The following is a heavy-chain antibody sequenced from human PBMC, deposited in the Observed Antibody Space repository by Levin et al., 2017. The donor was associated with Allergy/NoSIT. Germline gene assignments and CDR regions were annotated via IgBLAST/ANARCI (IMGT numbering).Heavy chain of an antibody. CDR3: ARDLYKDDSVFGY. D-gene: IGHD1-1*01. V-gene: IGHV1-2*02. J-gene: IGHJ4*02. Sequence: GESLKISCKASRYIFSDYFIHWVRQAPGQGLEWMGWINPHSGDTKYAQEFQGRVTMTRDTSISTAYMELTRLTSDDTAVYYCARDLYKDDSVFGYWGQGTLVNVFS. CDR1: RYIFSDYF. CDR2: INPHSGDT.